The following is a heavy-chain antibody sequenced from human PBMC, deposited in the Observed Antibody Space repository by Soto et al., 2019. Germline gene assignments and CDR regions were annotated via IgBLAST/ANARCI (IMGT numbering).Heavy chain of an antibody. V-gene: IGHV3-9*01. D-gene: IGHD2-2*03. CDR3: ARDNDLDRDGPFDY. J-gene: IGHJ4*02. Sequence: EVQLVESGGGSVQPGRSLRLSCEASGFSFDDYGMHWDRQGPGKGLEWVSGISWDSGDIYYVDSVKGRFTICRDNAKKSLYLQMNSLRTEDTALFYCARDNDLDRDGPFDYWVQGILVTVSS. CDR1: GFSFDDYG. CDR2: ISWDSGDI.